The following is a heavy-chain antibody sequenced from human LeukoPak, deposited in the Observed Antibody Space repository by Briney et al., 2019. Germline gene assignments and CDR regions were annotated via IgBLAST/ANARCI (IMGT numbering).Heavy chain of an antibody. CDR3: ARGKEYSSGWSYYYYYMDV. Sequence: SETLSLTCTVSGGSISSHYWSRIRQPPGKGLEWIGYIYYSGSTNYNPSLKSRVTISVDTSKNQFSLKLSSVTAADTAVYYCARGKEYSSGWSYYYYYMDVWGKGTTVTVSS. D-gene: IGHD6-19*01. CDR2: IYYSGST. CDR1: GGSISSHY. J-gene: IGHJ6*03. V-gene: IGHV4-59*11.